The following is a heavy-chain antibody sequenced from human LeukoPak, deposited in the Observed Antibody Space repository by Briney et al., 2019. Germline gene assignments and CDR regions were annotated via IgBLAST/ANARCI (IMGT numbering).Heavy chain of an antibody. CDR2: IIPVLNIT. Sequence: SVKVSCKTSGGTFSSSAITWVRQAPGQGLEWMGRIIPVLNITAYAQKFQGRVTITADTSTSTVYMELSSLRSEETAVYYCAKDQGLTAPPPYGLDVWGQGTTVIVTS. CDR3: AKDQGLTAPPPYGLDV. V-gene: IGHV1-69*04. D-gene: IGHD5-18*01. J-gene: IGHJ6*02. CDR1: GGTFSSSA.